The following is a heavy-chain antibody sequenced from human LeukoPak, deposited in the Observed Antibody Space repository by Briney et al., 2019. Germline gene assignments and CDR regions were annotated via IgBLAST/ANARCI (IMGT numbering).Heavy chain of an antibody. V-gene: IGHV3-74*01. J-gene: IGHJ3*02. CDR2: INTDGSST. D-gene: IGHD3-22*01. CDR1: GFTFSSYW. Sequence: GGSLRLSCAASGFTFSSYWMHWVRQAPGKGLVWVSRINTDGSSTSYADSVKGRFTISRDNAKDTLYLQMNSLRAEDTAVYYCARDEGYYDSSGYYSYAFDIWGQGTMVTVSS. CDR3: ARDEGYYDSSGYYSYAFDI.